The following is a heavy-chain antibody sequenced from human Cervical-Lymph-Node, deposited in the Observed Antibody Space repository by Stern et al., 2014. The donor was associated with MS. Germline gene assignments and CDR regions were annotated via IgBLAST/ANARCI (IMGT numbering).Heavy chain of an antibody. CDR1: GGTFSTSV. CDR2: ISPMFGRA. J-gene: IGHJ4*02. D-gene: IGHD2-21*02. CDR3: AKERGDSFDFAT. Sequence: QVQLVQSGAEVKKPGSSVRVSCKASGGTFSTSVISWIRQAPGQGLGWMGGISPMFGRARYAHKFQGRLKITADESTTTAHMEFSSLTSEDVAVYYCAKERGDSFDFATWGQGTLVTVSS. V-gene: IGHV1-69*01.